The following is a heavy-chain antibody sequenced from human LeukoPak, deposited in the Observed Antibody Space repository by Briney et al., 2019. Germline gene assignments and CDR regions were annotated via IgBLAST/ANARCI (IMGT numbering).Heavy chain of an antibody. CDR1: GHTFTDYY. J-gene: IGHJ4*02. CDR3: ARGGIVASTTASFDY. D-gene: IGHD5-12*01. V-gene: IGHV1-2*02. Sequence: GSVKVSCKASGHTFTDYYMHWVRQAPGQGLEWMGWINTNSSGTSYAQKFQGRVTMTRDTSISTAYMELSRLRSDDTAVYYCARGGIVASTTASFDYWGQGTLVTVSS. CDR2: INTNSSGT.